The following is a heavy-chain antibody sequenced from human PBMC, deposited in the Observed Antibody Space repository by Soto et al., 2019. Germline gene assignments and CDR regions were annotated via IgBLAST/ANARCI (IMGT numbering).Heavy chain of an antibody. V-gene: IGHV1-3*01. D-gene: IGHD1-26*01. CDR2: INAGNGNT. CDR3: ARGKLSGSYRDAFDI. J-gene: IGHJ3*02. CDR1: GYTFTSYA. Sequence: ASVKVSCKASGYTFTSYAMHWVRQAPGQRLEWMGWINAGNGNTKYSQKFQGRVTITRDTSASTAYMELSSLRSEDTAVYYCARGKLSGSYRDAFDIWGQGTMVTVSS.